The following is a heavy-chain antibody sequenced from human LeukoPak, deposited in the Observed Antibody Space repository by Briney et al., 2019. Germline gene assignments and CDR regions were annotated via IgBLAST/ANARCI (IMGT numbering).Heavy chain of an antibody. D-gene: IGHD1-26*01. CDR3: ARGTWELRHLFSAQPSKYYFDY. J-gene: IGHJ4*02. V-gene: IGHV4-34*01. Sequence: SETLPLTCAVHGGSFSGYYWSWIRQPPGKGLEWIGEINHSGSTNYNPSLKSRVTISVDTSKNQFSLKLSSVTAADTAVYYCARGTWELRHLFSAQPSKYYFDYWGQGTLVTVSS. CDR1: GGSFSGYY. CDR2: INHSGST.